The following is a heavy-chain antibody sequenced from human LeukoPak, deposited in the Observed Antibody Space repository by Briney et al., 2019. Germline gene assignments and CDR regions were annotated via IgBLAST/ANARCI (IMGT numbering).Heavy chain of an antibody. D-gene: IGHD5-12*01. CDR3: ATGWQRYSLNY. CDR1: GYSPSELS. Sequence: GASVKVSCKVSGYSPSELSMHWVRQAPGKGLEWMGRFEDGETVYSQTFQGRATMTEDTSTDTAYMELISLRSDDTAVYYCATGWQRYSLNYWGQGTLVTVSS. V-gene: IGHV1-24*01. CDR2: FEDGET. J-gene: IGHJ4*02.